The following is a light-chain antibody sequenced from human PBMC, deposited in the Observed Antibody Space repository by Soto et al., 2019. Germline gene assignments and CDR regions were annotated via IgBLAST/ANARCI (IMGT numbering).Light chain of an antibody. CDR2: GAS. Sequence: DIVLTQSPDTLSLSPGERATLSCRASQSVSSNYLAWYQQKPGQAPRLLIYGASTRATGIADRFSGSGSGTDFPRTISRLEPEDFAVYYCQQYGSSSYTFGQGTRLEIK. J-gene: IGKJ2*01. CDR3: QQYGSSSYT. V-gene: IGKV3-20*01. CDR1: QSVSSNY.